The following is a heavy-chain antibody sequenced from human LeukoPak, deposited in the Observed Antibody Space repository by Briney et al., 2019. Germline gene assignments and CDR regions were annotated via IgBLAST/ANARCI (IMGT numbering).Heavy chain of an antibody. CDR2: ISAYNGNT. CDR1: GYTFTSYG. D-gene: IGHD3-10*01. Sequence: GASVKVSCKASGYTFTSYGISWVRQAPGQGLEWMGWISAYNGNTNYAQKPQGRVTMTTDTSTSTAYMELRSLRSDDTAVYYCARAWFGELSRYYYYYGMDVWGQGTTVTVSS. CDR3: ARAWFGELSRYYYYYGMDV. J-gene: IGHJ6*02. V-gene: IGHV1-18*01.